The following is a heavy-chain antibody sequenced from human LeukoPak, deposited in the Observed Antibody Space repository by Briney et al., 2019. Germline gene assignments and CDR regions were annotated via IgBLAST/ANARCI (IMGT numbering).Heavy chain of an antibody. CDR2: MSPNNGDA. CDR3: ARGLIPDDAFDI. J-gene: IGHJ3*02. Sequence: ASVKVSCKTSGYTFTNYDINWVRQATGQGLEWLGWMSPNNGDAGYAQKFQGRVTMTRDTSTSTVYMELSSLRSEDTAVYYCARGLIPDDAFDIWGQGTMVTVSS. V-gene: IGHV1-8*01. CDR1: GYTFTNYD.